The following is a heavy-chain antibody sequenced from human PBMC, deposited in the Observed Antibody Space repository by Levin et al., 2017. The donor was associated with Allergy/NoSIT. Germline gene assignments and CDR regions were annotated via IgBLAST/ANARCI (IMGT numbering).Heavy chain of an antibody. J-gene: IGHJ4*01. CDR2: ISGSGGFT. V-gene: IGHV3-23*01. CDR1: GFGFSAYA. CDR3: AKVTSSSSNYFDY. D-gene: IGHD6-13*01. Sequence: GVSLRLSCAASGFGFSAYAMNWVRQAPGKGLEWVSVISGSGGFTYYADSVKGRFTSSRDNSKNTVHLQMNSLRPEDTAVYFCAKVTSSSSNYFDYWGHGTLVTVSS.